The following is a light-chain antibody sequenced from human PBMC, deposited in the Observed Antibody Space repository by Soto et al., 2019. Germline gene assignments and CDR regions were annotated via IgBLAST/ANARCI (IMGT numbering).Light chain of an antibody. Sequence: QSVRTQPASVSGSPGQSITFSCTGTSSDVGGSNFVSWYQQHPGKAPKLMIYDVNNRPSGVSNRFSGSKSGNTASLTISGLQAEDEADYYCSSYTSRNTYVFGTGTKLTVL. CDR2: DVN. V-gene: IGLV2-14*01. J-gene: IGLJ1*01. CDR1: SSDVGGSNF. CDR3: SSYTSRNTYV.